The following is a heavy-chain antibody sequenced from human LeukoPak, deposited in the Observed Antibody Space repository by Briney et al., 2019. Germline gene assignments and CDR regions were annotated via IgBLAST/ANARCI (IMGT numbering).Heavy chain of an antibody. CDR1: GGSFSDYY. J-gene: IGHJ4*02. V-gene: IGHV4-34*01. Sequence: SETLSLTCAVYGGSFSDYYWSWIRQPPGKGLEWIGEIDHSGSTNYNPSLKSRITISLDTSKNQFSLKLSSVTAADTALYYCARGGGHGGGFDYWGQGTLVTV. D-gene: IGHD3-16*01. CDR3: ARGGGHGGGFDY. CDR2: IDHSGST.